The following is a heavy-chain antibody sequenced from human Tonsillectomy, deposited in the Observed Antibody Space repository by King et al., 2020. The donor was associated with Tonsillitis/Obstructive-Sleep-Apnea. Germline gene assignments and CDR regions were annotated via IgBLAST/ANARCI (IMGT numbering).Heavy chain of an antibody. Sequence: VQLQESGPGLVKPSETLSLTCTVSGGSISSYYWSWLRQPPGKGLEWIGYIYYSGSTNYNPSLKSRVTISVDTSKNQFSLKLSSVTAADTAVYYCAREGGSYGGFDYWGQGTLVTVSS. D-gene: IGHD1-26*01. V-gene: IGHV4-59*01. CDR3: AREGGSYGGFDY. J-gene: IGHJ4*02. CDR2: IYYSGST. CDR1: GGSISSYY.